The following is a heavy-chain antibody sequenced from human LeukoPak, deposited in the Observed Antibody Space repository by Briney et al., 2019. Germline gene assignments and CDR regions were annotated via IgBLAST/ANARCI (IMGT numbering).Heavy chain of an antibody. Sequence: ASVKVSCKASGGTFSSYAISWVRQAPGQGLEWTGWINPNSGGTNYAQKFQGRVTMTRDTSISTAYMELSRLRSDDTAVYYCASEGELVDPWGQGTLVTVSS. CDR1: GGTFSSYA. V-gene: IGHV1-2*02. CDR3: ASEGELVDP. D-gene: IGHD3-16*01. J-gene: IGHJ5*02. CDR2: INPNSGGT.